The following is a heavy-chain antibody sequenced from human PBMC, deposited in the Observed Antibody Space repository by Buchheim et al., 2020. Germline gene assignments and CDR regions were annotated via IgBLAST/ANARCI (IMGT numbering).Heavy chain of an antibody. D-gene: IGHD1-26*01. CDR3: ERHGARCGY. Sequence: QLQLQESGPGLVKPSETLSLTSTVSVGSICSSSDYCGWIRQPPGEGLEWIGSIYYSGITYYNPSLKSQVTISVATSKNQFSLKLSSVTAADTAVYYCERHGARCGYWGQGTL. V-gene: IGHV4-39*01. J-gene: IGHJ4*02. CDR1: VGSICSSSDY. CDR2: IYYSGIT.